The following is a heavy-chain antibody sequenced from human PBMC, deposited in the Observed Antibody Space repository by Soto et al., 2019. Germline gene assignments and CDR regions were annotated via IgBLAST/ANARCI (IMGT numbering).Heavy chain of an antibody. CDR3: APMGRDGDEFDSFVQY. J-gene: IGHJ4*02. V-gene: IGHV1-69*01. D-gene: IGHD3-10*01. CDR2: IIPLFNTP. Sequence: QVQLEQSGAEVKMPGSSVRLSCKASGGSFYSYVFFWVRQAPGQGLEYMGGIIPLFNTPSYSQKFHGRATIAADGSTHTAHLDLNSLTSEDTALYFGAPMGRDGDEFDSFVQYWGQGSLVTVSS. CDR1: GGSFYSYV.